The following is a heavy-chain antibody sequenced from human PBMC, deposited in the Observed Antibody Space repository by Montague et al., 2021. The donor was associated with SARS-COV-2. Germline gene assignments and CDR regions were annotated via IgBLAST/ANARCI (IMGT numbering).Heavy chain of an antibody. V-gene: IGHV2-70*01. CDR3: ARMRYDSLSGSGYYGMDV. J-gene: IGHJ6*02. D-gene: IGHD3-9*01. Sequence: TLSLTCTVSGGSISSSSYYWGRIRQPPGKALEWLALIDWGGDKYYSTSLKSRLTISKDTSKNQVVLTMTNMDAVDTATYYCARMRYDSLSGSGYYGMDVWGQGTTVTVSS. CDR1: GGSISSSSYY. CDR2: IDWGGDK.